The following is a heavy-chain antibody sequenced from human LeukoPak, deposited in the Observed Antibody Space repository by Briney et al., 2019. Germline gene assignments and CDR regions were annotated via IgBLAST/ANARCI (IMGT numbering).Heavy chain of an antibody. Sequence: GGSLRLSCAASGFTFSSYAMHWVRQAPGKGLEWVAVISYDGSNKYYADSVEGRFTISRDNSKNTLYLQMNSLRAEDTAVYYCARVGMKYGDGVGDYFDYWGQGTLVTVSS. CDR2: ISYDGSNK. CDR1: GFTFSSYA. J-gene: IGHJ4*02. V-gene: IGHV3-30-3*01. CDR3: ARVGMKYGDGVGDYFDY. D-gene: IGHD4-17*01.